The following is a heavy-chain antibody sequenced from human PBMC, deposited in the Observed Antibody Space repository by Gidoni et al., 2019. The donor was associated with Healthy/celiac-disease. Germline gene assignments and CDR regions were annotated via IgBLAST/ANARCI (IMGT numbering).Heavy chain of an antibody. V-gene: IGHV3-23*01. CDR1: GFIFSRYA. J-gene: IGHJ6*02. CDR3: AKRPKLYCSGGSCYYYYGMDV. CDR2: ISGSGGST. D-gene: IGHD2-15*01. Sequence: EVQLLESGGGLVQTGGSLRISCAASGFIFSRYAMSWVRQAPGKGLEWVSAISGSGGSTYYADSVKGRFTISRDNSKNTLYLQMNSLRAEDTAVYYCAKRPKLYCSGGSCYYYYGMDVWGQGTTVTVSS.